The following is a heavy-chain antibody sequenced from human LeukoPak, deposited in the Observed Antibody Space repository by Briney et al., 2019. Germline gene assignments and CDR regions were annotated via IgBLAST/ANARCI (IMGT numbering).Heavy chain of an antibody. CDR3: ARRRPGADIRPYYYDSTSHYYYMDV. V-gene: IGHV4-34*01. Sequence: PSETLSLTCAVYGGSFSGYYWSWIRQPPGKGLEWIGEINHSGSTNYNPSLKSRVTISVDTSKNQFSPKLSSVTAADTAVYYCARRRPGADIRPYYYDSTSHYYYMDVWGKGTTVTISS. J-gene: IGHJ6*03. CDR2: INHSGST. D-gene: IGHD3-22*01. CDR1: GGSFSGYY.